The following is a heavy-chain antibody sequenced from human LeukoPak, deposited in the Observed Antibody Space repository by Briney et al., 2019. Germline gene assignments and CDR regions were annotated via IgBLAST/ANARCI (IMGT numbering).Heavy chain of an antibody. Sequence: GESLKISCKASGCSFASYWIGWVRQMSGKGLEWMAIIHPNDASTIYSPSFQGQVTISADKSISTAYLQWSTLKASDTAIYYCARHNNWGFDYWDRGTLLTVSS. J-gene: IGHJ4*02. CDR1: GCSFASYW. V-gene: IGHV5-51*01. D-gene: IGHD7-27*01. CDR2: IHPNDAST. CDR3: ARHNNWGFDY.